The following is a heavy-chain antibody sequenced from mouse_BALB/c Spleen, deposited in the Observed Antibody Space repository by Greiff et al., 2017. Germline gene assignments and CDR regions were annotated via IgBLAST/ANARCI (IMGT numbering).Heavy chain of an antibody. Sequence: VQLQQSGTVLARPGASVKMSCKASGYTFTSYWMHWVKQRPGQGLEWIGAIYPGNSDTSYNQKFKGKAKLTAVTSTSTAYLELSSLTNEDTAVYYCTRRCGSSISYAMAYWGQGTPVTVSA. CDR1: GYTFTSYW. J-gene: IGHJ4*01. D-gene: IGHD1-1*01. V-gene: IGHV1-5*01. CDR3: TRRCGSSISYAMAY. CDR2: IYPGNSDT.